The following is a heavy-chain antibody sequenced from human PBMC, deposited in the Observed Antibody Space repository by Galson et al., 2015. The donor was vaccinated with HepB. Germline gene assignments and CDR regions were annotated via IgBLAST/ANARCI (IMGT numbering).Heavy chain of an antibody. CDR3: ARGYDSGGYYRSRLDY. Sequence: ETLSLTCAVYDGSFSGYHWSWIRQPPGKGLEWIGEINHSGSTNYNPSLKSRVTISVDTANKQFSLKLSSMTAADTALYYCARGYDSGGYYRSRLDYWGQGTPVTVSS. D-gene: IGHD3-22*01. V-gene: IGHV4-34*01. CDR1: DGSFSGYH. J-gene: IGHJ4*02. CDR2: INHSGST.